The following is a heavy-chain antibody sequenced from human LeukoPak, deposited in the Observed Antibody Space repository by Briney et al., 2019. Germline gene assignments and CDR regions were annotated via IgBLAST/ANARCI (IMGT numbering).Heavy chain of an antibody. CDR1: GGSISSYY. CDR3: GQLPDITMVRGVIIGPDY. D-gene: IGHD3-10*01. Sequence: SETLSLTCTVSGGSISSYYWSWIRQPPGKGLEWIGYIYCSGSTNYNPSLKSRVTISVDTSKNQFSLKLSSVTAADTAVYYCGQLPDITMVRGVIIGPDYWGQGTLVTVSS. J-gene: IGHJ4*02. CDR2: IYCSGST. V-gene: IGHV4-59*12.